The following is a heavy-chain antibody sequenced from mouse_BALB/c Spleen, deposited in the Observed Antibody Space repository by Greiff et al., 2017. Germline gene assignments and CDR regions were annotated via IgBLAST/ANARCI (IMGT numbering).Heavy chain of an antibody. J-gene: IGHJ3*01. CDR2: ISYSGST. V-gene: IGHV3-2*02. CDR3: ARDLLRFAY. Sequence: VQLQQSGPGLVKPSQSLSLTCTVTGYSITSDYAWNWIRQFPGNKLEWMGYISYSGSTSYNPSLKSRISITRDTSKNQFFLQLNSVTTEDTATYYCARDLLRFAYWGQGTLVTVSA. CDR1: GYSITSDYA. D-gene: IGHD2-1*01.